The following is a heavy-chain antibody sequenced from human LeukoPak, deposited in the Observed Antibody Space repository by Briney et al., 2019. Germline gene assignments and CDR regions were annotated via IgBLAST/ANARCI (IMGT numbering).Heavy chain of an antibody. CDR3: ARDHRPYYYDSMTY. CDR1: GFTFSSYA. Sequence: PGRSQRLSCAASGFTFSSYAMHWVRQAPGKGLEWVAVISYDGSNKYYADSVKGRFTISRDNSKNTLYPQMNSLRAEDTAVYYCARDHRPYYYDSMTYWGQGTLVTVS. J-gene: IGHJ4*02. D-gene: IGHD3-22*01. CDR2: ISYDGSNK. V-gene: IGHV3-30-3*01.